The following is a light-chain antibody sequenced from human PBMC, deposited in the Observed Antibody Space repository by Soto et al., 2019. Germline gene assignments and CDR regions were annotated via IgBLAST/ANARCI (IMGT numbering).Light chain of an antibody. CDR1: QSVGRN. Sequence: EIVVTQSPGILSVSPGDRATLSCRASQSVGRNLAWYQQKPGQAPTLLIYAASTRATGLPARFSGSGSGTDCTLTTSGPQSEEFAVYYSHENSKSPLCCFGTGTRVD. CDR2: AAS. V-gene: IGKV3-15*01. CDR3: HENSKSPLCC. J-gene: IGKJ3*01.